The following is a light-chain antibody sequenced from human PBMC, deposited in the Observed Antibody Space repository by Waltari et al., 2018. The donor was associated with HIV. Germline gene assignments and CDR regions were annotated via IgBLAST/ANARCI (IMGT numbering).Light chain of an antibody. J-gene: IGLJ3*02. CDR1: ALPKKY. CDR3: QSTDHDGTWV. Sequence: SYELTQTPSVSVSPGQTARISCSRGALPKKYSSWYGQKPGQAPGLIRYKDIERPSGIPERISGSRSGTGVTLTISDVQAEDEGDYYCQSTDHDGTWVFGGGTKLTVL. CDR2: KDI. V-gene: IGLV3-25*03.